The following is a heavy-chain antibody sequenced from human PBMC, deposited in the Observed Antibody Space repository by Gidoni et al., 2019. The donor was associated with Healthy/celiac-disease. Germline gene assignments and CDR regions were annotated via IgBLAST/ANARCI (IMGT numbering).Heavy chain of an antibody. D-gene: IGHD3-22*01. CDR3: AAYYYDSSGYLGT. CDR2: INPSGGST. CDR1: GYTFTSSY. V-gene: IGHV1-46*01. J-gene: IGHJ5*02. Sequence: QVQLVQSGAEVKKPGASVQVSCKASGYTFTSSYMHWVRQAPGQGLEWMGIINPSGGSTSYAQKFQGRVTMTRDTSTSTVYMELSSLRSEDTAVYYCAAYYYDSSGYLGTWGQGTLVTVSS.